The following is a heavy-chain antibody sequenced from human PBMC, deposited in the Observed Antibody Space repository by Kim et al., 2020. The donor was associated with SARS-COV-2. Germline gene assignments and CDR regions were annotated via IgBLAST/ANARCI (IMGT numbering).Heavy chain of an antibody. CDR1: GFTFRSYA. Sequence: GGSLRLSCAASGFTFRSYAMSWVRQAPGKGLEWVSGISGSGSSTYYADSVKGRFTISRDNSKNTLYLQMTLYLQMNSLRAEDTAIYYCVKERDYYGSGKGAFDYWGQGTLVTVSS. CDR3: VKERDYYGSGKGAFDY. D-gene: IGHD3-10*01. J-gene: IGHJ4*02. CDR2: ISGSGSST. V-gene: IGHV3-23*01.